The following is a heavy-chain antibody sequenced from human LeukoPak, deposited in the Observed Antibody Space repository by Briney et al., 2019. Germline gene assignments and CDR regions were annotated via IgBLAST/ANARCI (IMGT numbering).Heavy chain of an antibody. CDR1: GFTFSSYA. CDR3: AKDPDIVVVVAATLDY. D-gene: IGHD2-15*01. Sequence: PGGSLRLSCAASGFTFSSYAMSWVRQAPGKGLEWVSAISGSGGSTYYADSVKGRFTISRDNSKNTLYLQMNSLRAEDTAVYYCAKDPDIVVVVAATLDYWGQGTLVTVSS. V-gene: IGHV3-23*01. CDR2: ISGSGGST. J-gene: IGHJ4*02.